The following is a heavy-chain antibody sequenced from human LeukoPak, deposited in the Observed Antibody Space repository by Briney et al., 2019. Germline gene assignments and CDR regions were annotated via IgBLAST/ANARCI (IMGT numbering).Heavy chain of an antibody. V-gene: IGHV3-21*01. CDR1: GFTFSSYS. CDR2: ISSTSSYI. D-gene: IGHD1-26*01. J-gene: IGHJ4*02. Sequence: GGSLRLSCAASGFTFSSYSMNWVRQAPGKGLEWVSSISSTSSYIYYADSLKGRFTISRDNAKNSLYLQMNSLRAEDTAVYYCAGEGGCYGYHDYWGQGTLVTVSS. CDR3: AGEGGCYGYHDY.